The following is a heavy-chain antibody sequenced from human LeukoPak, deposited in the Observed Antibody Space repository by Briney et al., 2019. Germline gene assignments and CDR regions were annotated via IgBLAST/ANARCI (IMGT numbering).Heavy chain of an antibody. CDR1: GFMFSDYW. CDR3: ARVGTWELQRVFDY. Sequence: GGSLRLSCAASGFMFSDYWMTWVRQVPGTGLEWVANINRHGNEAHYVDSVKGRFTISRDNAKNSLYLQLDSLRVEYTAVYYCARVGTWELQRVFDYWGQGTLVTVSS. V-gene: IGHV3-7*01. CDR2: INRHGNEA. D-gene: IGHD1-1*01. J-gene: IGHJ4*02.